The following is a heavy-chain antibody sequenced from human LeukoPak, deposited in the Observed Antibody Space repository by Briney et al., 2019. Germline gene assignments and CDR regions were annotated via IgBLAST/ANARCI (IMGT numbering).Heavy chain of an antibody. J-gene: IGHJ4*02. V-gene: IGHV4-34*01. CDR3: ARGLGSYYPRYYFDY. CDR1: GGSFSGYY. CDR2: INHSGST. Sequence: PSETLSFTCAVYGGSFSGYYWSWIRQPPGKGLEWIGEINHSGSTNYNPSLKSRVTISVDTSKNQFSLKLSSVTAADTAVYYCARGLGSYYPRYYFDYWGQGTLVTVSS. D-gene: IGHD1-26*01.